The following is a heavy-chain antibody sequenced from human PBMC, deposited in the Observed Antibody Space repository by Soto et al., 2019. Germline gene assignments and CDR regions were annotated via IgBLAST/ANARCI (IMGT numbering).Heavy chain of an antibody. Sequence: ASVKVSCKASGYTFTSYYMHWVRQAPGQGLEWMGIINPSGGSTSYAQKVQGQVTMTTDTSTSTVYMELSSLRSEDTAVYYCARETQGSDYYYYMDVWGKGTTVTVSS. CDR3: ARETQGSDYYYYMDV. CDR2: INPSGGST. J-gene: IGHJ6*03. V-gene: IGHV1-46*03. CDR1: GYTFTSYY.